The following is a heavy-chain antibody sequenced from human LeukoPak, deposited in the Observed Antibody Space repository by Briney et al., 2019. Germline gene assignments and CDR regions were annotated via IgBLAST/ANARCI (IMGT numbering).Heavy chain of an antibody. CDR3: ARDWHGYFDC. CDR1: GFTFSSYA. V-gene: IGHV3-30*04. D-gene: IGHD2-2*03. J-gene: IGHJ4*02. CDR2: ISYDGSNK. Sequence: GGSLRLSCAASGFTFSSYAMHWVRQAPGKGLEWVAVISYDGSNKHYADSVKGRFTISRDNSKNTLYLQMNSLRAEDTAVYYCARDWHGYFDCWGQGTLVTVSS.